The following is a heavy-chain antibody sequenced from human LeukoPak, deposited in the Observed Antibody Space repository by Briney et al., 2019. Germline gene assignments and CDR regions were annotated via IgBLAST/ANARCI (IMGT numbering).Heavy chain of an antibody. CDR3: ARGSDSGSYYGGSDFDY. V-gene: IGHV1-46*01. Sequence: ASVKVSCKASGYTFTSYYMHWVRQAPGQGLEWMGIINPSGGSTSYAQKFQGRVTMTRDTSTSTVYMELSSLRSEDTAVYYCARGSDSGSYYGGSDFDYWGQGTLVTVSS. D-gene: IGHD1-26*01. CDR2: INPSGGST. CDR1: GYTFTSYY. J-gene: IGHJ4*02.